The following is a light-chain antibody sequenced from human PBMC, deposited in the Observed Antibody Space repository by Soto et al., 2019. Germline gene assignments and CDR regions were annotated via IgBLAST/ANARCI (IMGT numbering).Light chain of an antibody. CDR1: SSDVGGYNY. J-gene: IGLJ1*01. CDR3: SSYSSSSPLV. Sequence: QSVLTQPASVSGSPGQSITISCTGTSSDVGGYNYVSWYQQHPGKAPKLMIYDVSNRPSGVSNRFSGSKSGNTASLTISGVQAEDEADYYCSSYSSSSPLVFGTGTKLTVL. CDR2: DVS. V-gene: IGLV2-14*01.